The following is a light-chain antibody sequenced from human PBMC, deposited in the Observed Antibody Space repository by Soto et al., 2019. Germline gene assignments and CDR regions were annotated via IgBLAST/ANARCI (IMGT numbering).Light chain of an antibody. CDR3: QQFYRSPWT. CDR1: QTVLDSSNNKNY. CDR2: WAS. V-gene: IGKV4-1*01. J-gene: IGKJ1*01. Sequence: DIVMTQSPDSLALSLGERATINCKSSQTVLDSSNNKNYLAWYQQKPGQPPKLLIYWASTRESGVPDRFSGSGSERDFTLTISSLQAEGVALYYCQQFYRSPWTFGQGTKVEIK.